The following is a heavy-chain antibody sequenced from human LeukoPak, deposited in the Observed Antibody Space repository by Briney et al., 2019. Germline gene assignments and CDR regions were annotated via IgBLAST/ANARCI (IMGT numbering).Heavy chain of an antibody. CDR1: GFTFSSYA. J-gene: IGHJ4*02. V-gene: IGHV3-33*01. Sequence: GRSLRLSCAASGFTFSSYAMHWVRQAPGKGLEWVAIIWYDASKKYYADSVKGRFTIFRDNSKNTLYLQMDSLRAEDTAVYYCARGRIPGYYFDYWGQGTLVTVSS. CDR2: IWYDASKK. D-gene: IGHD2-15*01. CDR3: ARGRIPGYYFDY.